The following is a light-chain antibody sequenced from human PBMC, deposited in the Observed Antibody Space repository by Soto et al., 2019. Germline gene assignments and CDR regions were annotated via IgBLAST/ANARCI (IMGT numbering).Light chain of an antibody. CDR3: QQYSNLIT. V-gene: IGKV1-33*01. CDR1: QDVSNY. Sequence: DIPLTQSQSSLSASVLDRIPIXCQASQDVSNYLNWYQQKLGKAPKLLIYDASNLETGVPSRLSGSGSGTYFSFTISSLQPEDFATYYCQQYSNLITFGQGTRLEIK. CDR2: DAS. J-gene: IGKJ5*01.